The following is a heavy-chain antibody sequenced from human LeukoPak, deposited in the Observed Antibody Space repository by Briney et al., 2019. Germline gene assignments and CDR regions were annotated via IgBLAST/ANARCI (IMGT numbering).Heavy chain of an antibody. Sequence: PSETLSLTCTVSGGSISSSSYYWGWIRQPPGKGLEWIGSIYYSGSTYYNPSLKSRVTISVDTSKNQFSLKLSSVTAADTAVYYCARARGYSYGPFDYWGQGTLVTVSS. D-gene: IGHD5-18*01. CDR2: IYYSGST. CDR1: GGSISSSSYY. CDR3: ARARGYSYGPFDY. J-gene: IGHJ4*02. V-gene: IGHV4-39*07.